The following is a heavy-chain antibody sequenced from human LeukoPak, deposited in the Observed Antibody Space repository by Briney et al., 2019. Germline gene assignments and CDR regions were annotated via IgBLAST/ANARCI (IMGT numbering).Heavy chain of an antibody. D-gene: IGHD1-1*01. CDR3: ARGRVSSSTWYSTYYYYFYMDV. V-gene: IGHV4-59*01. CDR1: DDSITMYY. Sequence: SETLSLTCSVSDDSITMYYGAWVRQPPRKALEWVGYVVHTGSTNFNPSLNGRVSISRDTTQSLCSPRLRSVTAADTAVYFWARGRVSSSTWYSTYYYYFYMDVWGKGTTDSV. CDR2: VVHTGST. J-gene: IGHJ6*03.